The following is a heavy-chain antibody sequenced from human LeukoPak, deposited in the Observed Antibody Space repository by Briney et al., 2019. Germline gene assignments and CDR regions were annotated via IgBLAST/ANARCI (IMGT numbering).Heavy chain of an antibody. D-gene: IGHD5-24*01. J-gene: IGHJ4*02. CDR2: ISGSGGNT. CDR3: AKMGDGYNWFDY. CDR1: GFTFSSYG. Sequence: GGSLRLSCAASGFTFSSYGMHWVRQAPGKGLEWVSAISGSGGNTYYADSVKGRFTISRDNSKNTLYLQMNSLRAEDTAVYYCAKMGDGYNWFDYWGQGTLVTVSS. V-gene: IGHV3-NL1*01.